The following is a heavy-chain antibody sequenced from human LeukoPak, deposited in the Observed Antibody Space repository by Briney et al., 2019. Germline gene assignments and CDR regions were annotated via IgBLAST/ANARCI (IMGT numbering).Heavy chain of an antibody. D-gene: IGHD3-10*01. Sequence: SETLSLTCTVSGGSISSSSYYWSWIRQPPGKGLEWIGYIYYSGSTNYNPSLKSRVTISVDTSKNQFSLKLSSVTAADTAVYYCARGPEAAALLWFGEGTVTWFDPWGQGTLVTVSS. V-gene: IGHV4-61*05. J-gene: IGHJ5*02. CDR2: IYYSGST. CDR3: ARGPEAAALLWFGEGTVTWFDP. CDR1: GGSISSSSYY.